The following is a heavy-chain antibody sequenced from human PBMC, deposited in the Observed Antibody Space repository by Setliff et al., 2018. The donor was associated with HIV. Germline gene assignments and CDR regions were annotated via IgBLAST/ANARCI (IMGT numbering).Heavy chain of an antibody. CDR1: GFTFSSYG. V-gene: IGHV3-74*01. Sequence: ETLSLSCVASGFTFSSYGMHWVRQAPGKGLEWVSRISHDGLSTSYADSVKGRFTISRDNSKDTLYLDLNSLRSEDTAVYYCVRDDSNGPNSLDPWGQGTLVTVSS. CDR2: ISHDGLST. CDR3: VRDDSNGPNSLDP. D-gene: IGHD2-8*01. J-gene: IGHJ5*02.